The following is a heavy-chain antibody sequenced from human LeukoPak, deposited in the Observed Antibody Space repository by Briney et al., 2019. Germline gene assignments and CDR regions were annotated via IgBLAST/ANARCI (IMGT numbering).Heavy chain of an antibody. Sequence: GGSLRLSCAASEFTFSSYAMSWVRQAPGKGLEWVSSISGSGSSTYYAESVKGRFTISRDNSENMLYLQMNSLRAEDTAVYYCAKTPRIVGATNFDHWGQGTQVTVSS. CDR1: EFTFSSYA. D-gene: IGHD1-26*01. CDR3: AKTPRIVGATNFDH. CDR2: ISGSGSST. V-gene: IGHV3-23*01. J-gene: IGHJ4*02.